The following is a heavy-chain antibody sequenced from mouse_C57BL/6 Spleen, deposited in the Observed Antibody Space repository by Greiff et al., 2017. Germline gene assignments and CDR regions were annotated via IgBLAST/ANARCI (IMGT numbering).Heavy chain of an antibody. CDR1: GYTFTDYE. J-gene: IGHJ2*01. V-gene: IGHV1-15*01. D-gene: IGHD1-1*01. CDR2: IDPETGGT. Sequence: QVQLQQSGAELVRPGASVTLSCKASGYTFTDYEMHWVKQTPVHGLEWIGAIDPETGGTAYNQKFKGKAILTADKSSSTAYMELRSLTSEDSAVYYCTRFTTVAPGYWGQGTTLTVSS. CDR3: TRFTTVAPGY.